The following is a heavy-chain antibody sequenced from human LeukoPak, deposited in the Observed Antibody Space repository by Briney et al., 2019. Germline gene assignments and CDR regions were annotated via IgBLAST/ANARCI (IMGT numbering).Heavy chain of an antibody. Sequence: ASVRVSCKASGYTLSNNGITWVRQAPGQGLEWMGWIAADNRKTYYAQNLQDRVTMTTDSSTNTAYMDLRSLRSDDTAVYYCARVYWNGGRAFDYWGQGTLVTVSS. CDR1: GYTLSNNG. CDR2: IAADNRKT. V-gene: IGHV1-18*01. J-gene: IGHJ4*02. CDR3: ARVYWNGGRAFDY. D-gene: IGHD1-1*01.